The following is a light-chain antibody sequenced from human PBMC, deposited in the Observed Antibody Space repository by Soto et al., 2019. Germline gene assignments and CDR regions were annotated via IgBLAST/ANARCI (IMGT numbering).Light chain of an antibody. V-gene: IGKV1-9*01. CDR1: QGIANF. CDR2: GAS. CDR3: LQLNSCPTP. Sequence: IQLTQSPSSLSASVGDRVTISCRASQGIANFLAWYQQKPGKAPKLLIYGASTLQSGVPSRFSGSGSGADLTLTISSRQPEDFANYYCLQLNSCPTPFDHGTKVDIK. J-gene: IGKJ3*01.